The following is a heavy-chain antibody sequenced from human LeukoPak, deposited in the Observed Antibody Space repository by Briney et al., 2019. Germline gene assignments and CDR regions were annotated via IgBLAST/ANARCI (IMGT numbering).Heavy chain of an antibody. CDR3: AKDGSPGDY. CDR1: GFTFSSFA. CDR2: ISGSGGST. V-gene: IGHV3-23*01. J-gene: IGHJ4*02. Sequence: GGSLRLSCAASGFTFSSFAMSWVRQAPGKGLAWVSTISGSGGSTYYADSVKGRFTISRDNSKNTLYLQMNSLRAEDTAVYYCAKDGSPGDYWGQGTLVTVSS. D-gene: IGHD6-13*01.